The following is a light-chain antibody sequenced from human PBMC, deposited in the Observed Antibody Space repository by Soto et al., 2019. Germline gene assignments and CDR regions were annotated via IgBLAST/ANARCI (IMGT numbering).Light chain of an antibody. Sequence: LTQPASVSGSPGQSITISCTGTSSDVGSYNLVSWYQQHPGKAPKLMIYEGSKRPSGVSNRFSGSKSGNTASLTISGLQAEDEADYYCCSYAGSSSYVFGTGTKATVL. CDR3: CSYAGSSSYV. J-gene: IGLJ1*01. CDR1: SSDVGSYNL. CDR2: EGS. V-gene: IGLV2-23*01.